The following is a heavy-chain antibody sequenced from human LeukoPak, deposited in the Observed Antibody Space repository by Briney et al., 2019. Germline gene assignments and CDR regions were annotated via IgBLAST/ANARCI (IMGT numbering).Heavy chain of an antibody. J-gene: IGHJ4*02. Sequence: ASVKVSCKASGYTFTAYYMHWVRQAPGQGLEWMGWINPNSGGTNYAQKFQGRVTMTRDTSISTAYMELSRLRSDDTAVYYSASLGSMITFGGVITLLDYWGQGTLVTVSS. CDR2: INPNSGGT. CDR3: ASLGSMITFGGVITLLDY. D-gene: IGHD3-16*01. CDR1: GYTFTAYY. V-gene: IGHV1-2*02.